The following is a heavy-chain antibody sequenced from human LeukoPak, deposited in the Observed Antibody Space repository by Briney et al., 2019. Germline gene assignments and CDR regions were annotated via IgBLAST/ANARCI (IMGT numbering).Heavy chain of an antibody. D-gene: IGHD3-22*01. CDR1: GFTFSDHY. J-gene: IGHJ1*01. CDR2: TRNKANSYTT. V-gene: IGHV3-72*01. Sequence: QPGGSLRLSCAASGFTFSDHYMDWVRQAPGKGLEWVGRTRNKANSYTTEYAASVKGRFTISRDDSKNSLYLQMNSLKTEDTAVYYYAYSSGYYYEWYFQHWGQGTLVTVSS. CDR3: AYSSGYYYEWYFQH.